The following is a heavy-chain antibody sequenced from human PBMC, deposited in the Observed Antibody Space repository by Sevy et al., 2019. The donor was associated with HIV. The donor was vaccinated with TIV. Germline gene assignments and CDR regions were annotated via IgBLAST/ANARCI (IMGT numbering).Heavy chain of an antibody. D-gene: IGHD6-13*01. CDR2: ILYDGSNK. CDR3: ARDGTRGSSRYLGRYY. CDR1: GFTFSSYA. Sequence: GGSLRLSCAASGFTFSSYAMHWVRQAPGKGLEWVAVILYDGSNKYDADSVKGRFTTSRDNSKNTLYLQMNSLRAEDTAVYYCARDGTRGSSRYLGRYYRGQGTLVTVSS. V-gene: IGHV3-30-3*01. J-gene: IGHJ4*02.